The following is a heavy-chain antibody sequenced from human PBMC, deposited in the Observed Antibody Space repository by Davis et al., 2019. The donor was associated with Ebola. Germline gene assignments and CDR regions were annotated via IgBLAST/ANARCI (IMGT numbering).Heavy chain of an antibody. D-gene: IGHD2-15*01. V-gene: IGHV1-69*04. Sequence: SVKVSCKASGGTFSSYAISWVRQAPGQGLEWMGRIIPILGIANYAQKFQGRVTITADKSTSTAYMELSSLRSEDTAVYYCARVTPDIVVVVAATRWVGWFDPWGQGTLVTVSS. J-gene: IGHJ5*02. CDR1: GGTFSSYA. CDR3: ARVTPDIVVVVAATRWVGWFDP. CDR2: IIPILGIA.